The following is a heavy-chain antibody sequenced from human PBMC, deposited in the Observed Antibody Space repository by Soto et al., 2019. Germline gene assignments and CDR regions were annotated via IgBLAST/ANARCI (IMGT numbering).Heavy chain of an antibody. CDR3: AKLIAAACTDAMGDRNSGFDY. CDR2: IIPIFGTA. V-gene: IGHV1-69*01. Sequence: QVQLVQSGAEVKKPGSSVKVSCKASGGTFSSYAISWVRQAPGQGLEWMGGIIPIFGTANYAQKFQGRVTITADESTSTAYMELSSLRSEDTAVYYCAKLIAAACTDAMGDRNSGFDYWGQGTLVTVSS. D-gene: IGHD6-13*01. J-gene: IGHJ4*02. CDR1: GGTFSSYA.